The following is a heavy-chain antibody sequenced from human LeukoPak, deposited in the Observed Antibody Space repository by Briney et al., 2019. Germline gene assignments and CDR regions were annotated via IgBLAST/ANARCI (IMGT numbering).Heavy chain of an antibody. J-gene: IGHJ4*02. CDR2: IYTSGST. V-gene: IGHV4-4*07. Sequence: SETLSLTCTVSGGSISSYYWSWIRQPAGKGLEWIGRIYTSGSTNYNPSLKSRVTISVDTSKNQFSLKLSSVTAADTAVYYCARGPVRFDYDSSGYYYGRGYFDYWGQGTLVTVSS. CDR1: GGSISSYY. D-gene: IGHD3-22*01. CDR3: ARGPVRFDYDSSGYYYGRGYFDY.